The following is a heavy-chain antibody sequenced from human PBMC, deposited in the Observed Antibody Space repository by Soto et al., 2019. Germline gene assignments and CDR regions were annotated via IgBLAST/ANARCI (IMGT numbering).Heavy chain of an antibody. Sequence: QVQLQESGPGLVKPSETLSLTCTVSGGSIDTYYWSWIRQPPGKGLEYIGYISHTGTTDSNPSLKSRVTPSIDTSKNQFSLNLSSVTASDTASYYCARLIRGAAAAFDSWGQGTLVTVSS. J-gene: IGHJ4*02. CDR3: ARLIRGAAAAFDS. V-gene: IGHV4-59*08. CDR2: ISHTGTT. CDR1: GGSIDTYY. D-gene: IGHD6-25*01.